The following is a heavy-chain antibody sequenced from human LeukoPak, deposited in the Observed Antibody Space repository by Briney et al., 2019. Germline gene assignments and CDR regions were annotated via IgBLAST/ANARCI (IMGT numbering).Heavy chain of an antibody. CDR1: GFTFSSYS. J-gene: IGHJ6*03. CDR2: IRYDGSNK. CDR3: AKDWCFLEWFPYYYMDV. V-gene: IGHV3-30*02. D-gene: IGHD3-3*01. Sequence: PGGSLRLSCAASGFTFSSYSMNWVRQAPGKGLEWVAFIRYDGSNKYYADSVKGRFTISRDNSKNTLYLQMNSLRAEDTAVYYCAKDWCFLEWFPYYYMDVWGKGTTVTVSS.